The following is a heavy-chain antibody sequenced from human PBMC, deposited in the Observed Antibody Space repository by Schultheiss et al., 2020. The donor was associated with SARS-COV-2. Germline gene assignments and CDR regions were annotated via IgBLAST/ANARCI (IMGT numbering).Heavy chain of an antibody. CDR1: GFSLNTSGMC. CDR2: IYWDDDK. J-gene: IGHJ4*02. D-gene: IGHD3-10*01. CDR3: ARIGGSGSYFDY. Sequence: SGPTLVKPTQTLTLTCAFSGFSLNTSGMCVSWIRQPPGKALEWLALIYWDDDKRYSPSLKSRLTITKDTSKSQVVLTMTNMDPVDTATYYCARIGGSGSYFDYWGQGTLVTVSS. V-gene: IGHV2-5*02.